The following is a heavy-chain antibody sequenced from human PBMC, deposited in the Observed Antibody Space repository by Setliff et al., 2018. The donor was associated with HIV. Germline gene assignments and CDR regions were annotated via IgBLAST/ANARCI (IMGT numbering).Heavy chain of an antibody. CDR3: ARAKSWYYYMDV. D-gene: IGHD6-13*01. CDR1: GFPFGDYA. V-gene: IGHV3-49*04. J-gene: IGHJ6*03. CDR2: IRSIAYGGTT. Sequence: RLSCSASGFPFGDYALSWVRQAPGKGLEWVGFIRSIAYGGTTEYAASVKGRFIISRDDSKSSAYLQMNGLIAEDTAVYYCARAKSWYYYMDVWGKGTTVTVSS.